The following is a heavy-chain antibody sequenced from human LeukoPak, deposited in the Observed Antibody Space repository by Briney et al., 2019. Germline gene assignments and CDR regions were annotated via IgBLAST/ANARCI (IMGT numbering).Heavy chain of an antibody. CDR3: ARDFGVIVAGYMDV. CDR2: INPNSGGT. Sequence: ASVKVSCKASGYTLTGYYMHWVRQAPGQGLEWMGWINPNSGGTNYAQKFQGRVTMTRDTSISTAYMELSRLRSDDTAVYYCARDFGVIVAGYMDVWGKGTTVTVSS. D-gene: IGHD2/OR15-2a*01. CDR1: GYTLTGYY. V-gene: IGHV1-2*02. J-gene: IGHJ6*03.